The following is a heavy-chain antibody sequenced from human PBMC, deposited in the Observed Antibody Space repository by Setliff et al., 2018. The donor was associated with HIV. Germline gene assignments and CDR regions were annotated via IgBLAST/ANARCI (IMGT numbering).Heavy chain of an antibody. J-gene: IGHJ4*02. CDR2: MSTGGDIK. CDR3: VRDPIEGYPDYFDY. CDR1: GFTFSSYV. D-gene: IGHD1-26*01. Sequence: GESLKISCAATGFTFSSYVLHWVRQAPGKGLEWVAVMSTGGDIKIYADSVKGRFTISRDNSKNTLFLQMNSLRPEDTATYYCVRDPIEGYPDYFDYWGQGTLVTV. V-gene: IGHV3-30-3*01.